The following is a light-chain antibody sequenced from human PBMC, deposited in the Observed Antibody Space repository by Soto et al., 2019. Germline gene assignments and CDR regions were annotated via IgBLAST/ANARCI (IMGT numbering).Light chain of an antibody. CDR3: QQYNNWPYT. CDR1: QSVSSN. J-gene: IGKJ2*01. Sequence: EIVMTQSPATLSVSPGKRAFLSCRASQSVSSNLAWYQQKPGQAPRLLINGASTRATGIPARFSGSGSGTEFTLTISSLQSEDFAVYYCQQYNNWPYTFGQGTKLEIK. V-gene: IGKV3-15*01. CDR2: GAS.